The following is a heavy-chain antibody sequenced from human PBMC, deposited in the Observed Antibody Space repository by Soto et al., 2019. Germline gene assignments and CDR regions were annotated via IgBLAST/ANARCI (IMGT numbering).Heavy chain of an antibody. CDR3: AREDWFDA. CDR2: IYSGGDT. J-gene: IGHJ5*02. V-gene: IGHV3-53*01. Sequence: PGGSLRLSCAASGFTVSSNYMSWVRQAPGKGLEWVSLIYSGGDTYYADSVKGRFTISRDNSKNTLYLQMNTLRAEETAVYYCAREDWFDAWGQGTLVTVSS. CDR1: GFTVSSNY.